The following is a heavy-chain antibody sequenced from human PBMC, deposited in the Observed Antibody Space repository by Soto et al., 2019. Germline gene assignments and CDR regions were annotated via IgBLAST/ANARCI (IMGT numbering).Heavy chain of an antibody. D-gene: IGHD2-8*02. Sequence: SVKVSCKASGFTFTSSAVQWVRQARGQRLEWIGWIVVGSGNTNYAQKFQERVTITRDMSTSTAYMELSSLRSEDTAVYYCAAGGVSVYYYYYGMDVWGQGTTVTVS. J-gene: IGHJ6*02. CDR1: GFTFTSSA. V-gene: IGHV1-58*01. CDR3: AAGGVSVYYYYYGMDV. CDR2: IVVGSGNT.